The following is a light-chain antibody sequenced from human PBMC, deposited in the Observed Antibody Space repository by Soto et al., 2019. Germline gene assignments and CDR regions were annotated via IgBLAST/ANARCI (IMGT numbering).Light chain of an antibody. V-gene: IGKV3-20*01. CDR2: GAS. CDR3: QQYMTSVT. CDR1: QSVDTTF. J-gene: IGKJ1*01. Sequence: EIVLTQSPGSLSLSPGQRATLSCRASQSVDTTFFAWYQKKPGQAPRLLIYGASKSATGIPDRFSGSGSGTHFTIIISRQEPEVFAVYYCQQYMTSVTFGPGTKGEIK.